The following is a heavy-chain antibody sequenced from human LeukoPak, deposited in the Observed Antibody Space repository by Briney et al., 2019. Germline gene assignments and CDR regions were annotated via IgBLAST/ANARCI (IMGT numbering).Heavy chain of an antibody. CDR3: AKDLAGTTSFDY. CDR1: GFTFSSNA. Sequence: GGSLRLSCGASGFTFSSNAKYWVRQAPGKGLEWVSAISDNGRSTYYADSVKGRFTISRDKSKNTLYLQMNSLRAEDTAVYYCAKDLAGTTSFDYWGQGTLVTVSS. J-gene: IGHJ4*02. CDR2: ISDNGRST. V-gene: IGHV3-23*01. D-gene: IGHD1-7*01.